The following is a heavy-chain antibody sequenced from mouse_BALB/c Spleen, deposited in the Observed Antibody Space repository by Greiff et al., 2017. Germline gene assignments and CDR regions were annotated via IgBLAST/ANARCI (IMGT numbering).Heavy chain of an antibody. CDR1: GFTFSNYW. CDR2: IRLKSNNYAT. J-gene: IGHJ4*01. Sequence: EVKLVESGGGLVQPGGSMKLSCVASGFTFSNYWMNWVRQSPEKGLEWVAEIRLKSNNYATHYAESVKGRFTISRDDSKSSVYLQMNNLRAEDTGIYYCTGDGYYEYYYAMDYWGQGTSVTVSS. V-gene: IGHV6-6*02. D-gene: IGHD2-3*01. CDR3: TGDGYYEYYYAMDY.